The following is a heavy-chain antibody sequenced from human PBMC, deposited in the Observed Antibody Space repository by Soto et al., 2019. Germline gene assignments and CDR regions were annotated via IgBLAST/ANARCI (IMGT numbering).Heavy chain of an antibody. Sequence: QMQLVESGGDLVKPGGSLRLSCAASGFNFGDYYMSWVRQAPGKGLEWVSFVSSTGGYTKYSDSVRGRFTVSRDNGKNSLHLQLNSLRVEETAVYYCARLRVGVNWYFDLWGRGTLVTVSS. CDR2: VSSTGGYT. CDR1: GFNFGDYY. CDR3: ARLRVGVNWYFDL. D-gene: IGHD1-26*01. V-gene: IGHV3-11*06. J-gene: IGHJ2*01.